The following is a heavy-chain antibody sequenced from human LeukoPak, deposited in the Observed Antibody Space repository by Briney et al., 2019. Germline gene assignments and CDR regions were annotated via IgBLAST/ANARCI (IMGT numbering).Heavy chain of an antibody. V-gene: IGHV7-4-1*02. CDR3: ARDFSPAAIGSRFDP. CDR1: GYSFTSYA. CDR2: INTNTGNP. Sequence: ASVKVSCKASGYSFTSYAMNWVRQAPGQGLEWMGWINTNTGNPTYAQGFTGRFVFSLDTSVSTAYLQISSLKAEDTAVYYCARDFSPAAIGSRFDPWGQGTLVTVSS. D-gene: IGHD2-2*01. J-gene: IGHJ5*02.